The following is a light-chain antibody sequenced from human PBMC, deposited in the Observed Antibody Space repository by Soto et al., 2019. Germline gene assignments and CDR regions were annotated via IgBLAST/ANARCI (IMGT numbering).Light chain of an antibody. CDR3: QQYNSYPWT. CDR2: KAS. J-gene: IGKJ1*01. Sequence: DIQMTQSPSTLSASVGDRVTITCRASQSISNWLAWYQQKPGKAPKLLIYKASSLESGVPSRFSGSGSGTEFTLTISSLQPDDFATYYCQQYNSYPWTFGQRTKVEIK. CDR1: QSISNW. V-gene: IGKV1-5*03.